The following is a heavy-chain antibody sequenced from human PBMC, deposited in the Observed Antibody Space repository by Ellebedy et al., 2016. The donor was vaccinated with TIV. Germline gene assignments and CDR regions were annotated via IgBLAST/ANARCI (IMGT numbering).Heavy chain of an antibody. CDR1: GFTFSSSG. D-gene: IGHD1-20*01. V-gene: IGHV3-33*06. CDR2: LWYDGSNK. J-gene: IGHJ2*01. Sequence: GESLKISCAASGFTFSSSGMHWVRQAPGKGLEWVAVLWYDGSNKYYAYSVKGRFTISRDNSKNTLFLQMSSLRVEVTAVYYGAKGLTGNRGGLGWDFDLWGRGTLVTVSS. CDR3: AKGLTGNRGGLGWDFDL.